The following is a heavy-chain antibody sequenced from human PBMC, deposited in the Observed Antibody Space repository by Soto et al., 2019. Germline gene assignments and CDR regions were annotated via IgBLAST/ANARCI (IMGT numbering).Heavy chain of an antibody. D-gene: IGHD1-26*01. CDR2: IWYDGSNK. CDR1: GFTFSSYG. J-gene: IGHJ4*02. Sequence: GGSLRLSCAASGFTFSSYGMHWVRQAPDKGLEWVAVIWYDGSNKHYADPVKGRFTISRDNSKNTLSLQMNSLRAEDTAIYYCARDIDWYSNSSGFDNWGQGTLVTVSS. CDR3: ARDIDWYSNSSGFDN. V-gene: IGHV3-33*01.